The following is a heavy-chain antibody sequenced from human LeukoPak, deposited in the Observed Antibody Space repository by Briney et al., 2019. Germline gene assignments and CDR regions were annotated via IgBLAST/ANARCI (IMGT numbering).Heavy chain of an antibody. Sequence: NASETLSLTCAVYGGSFSGYYWSWIRQPPGKGLEWIGEINHSGSTNYNPSLKSRVTISVDTSKNQFSLKLGSVTAADTAVYYCARGPTGPSDVWGKGTTVTVSS. J-gene: IGHJ6*04. CDR2: INHSGST. CDR3: ARGPTGPSDV. CDR1: GGSFSGYY. V-gene: IGHV4-34*01.